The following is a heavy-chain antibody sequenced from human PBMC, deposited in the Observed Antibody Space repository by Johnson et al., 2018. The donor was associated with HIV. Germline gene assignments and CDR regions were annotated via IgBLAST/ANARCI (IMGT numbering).Heavy chain of an antibody. D-gene: IGHD3-3*01. V-gene: IGHV3-72*01. Sequence: VQLVESGGGLVQPGGSLRLSCAASGFTFSDHYMDWVRQAPGKGLEWVGRIKSKTDGGTADHAAPVKGRFTISRDNAKKSLYLQMNSLRDEDTAVYYCASGVVTLSFDIWGQGTMVTVSS. CDR2: IKSKTDGGTA. J-gene: IGHJ3*02. CDR1: GFTFSDHY. CDR3: ASGVVTLSFDI.